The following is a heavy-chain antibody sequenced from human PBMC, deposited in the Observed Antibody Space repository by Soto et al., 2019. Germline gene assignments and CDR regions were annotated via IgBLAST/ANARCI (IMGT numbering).Heavy chain of an antibody. CDR1: GFTVSSYR. D-gene: IGHD6-13*01. J-gene: IGHJ4*02. CDR2: LYSAGSA. CDR3: ARDSSWQFDY. Sequence: GGSLRLSCAASGFTVSSYRMSWVRQAPGKGLEWVSVLYSAGSADFADSVKGRFTISRDNSMNTLYLQMNSLRAEDTAVYYCARDSSWQFDYWGQGTLVTVSS. V-gene: IGHV3-66*01.